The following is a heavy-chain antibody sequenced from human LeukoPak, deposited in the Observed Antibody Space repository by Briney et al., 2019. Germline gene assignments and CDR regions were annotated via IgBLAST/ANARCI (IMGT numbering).Heavy chain of an antibody. Sequence: GGSLRLSCAASGFSLSSYDMNWVRRAPGKGLEWVSSISTSSTFIYYTYSVKGRFTIPRDNAKNSLYLQMNSLSAEDTAVYYCARADCSSSTCYLRSSWFDPWGQGTLVTVSS. V-gene: IGHV3-21*01. J-gene: IGHJ5*02. CDR3: ARADCSSSTCYLRSSWFDP. D-gene: IGHD2/OR15-2a*01. CDR2: ISTSSTFI. CDR1: GFSLSSYD.